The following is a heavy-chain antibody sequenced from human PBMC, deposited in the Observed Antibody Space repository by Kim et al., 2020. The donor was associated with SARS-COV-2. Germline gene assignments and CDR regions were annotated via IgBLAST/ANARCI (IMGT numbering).Heavy chain of an antibody. Sequence: GGSLRLSCAASGFTFSSYSMNWVRQAPGKGLEWVSSISSSSSYIYYADSVKGRFTISRDNAKNSLYLQMNSLRAEDTAVYYCARDNLDGYTYDYWGQGTLVTVSS. CDR3: ARDNLDGYTYDY. CDR1: GFTFSSYS. V-gene: IGHV3-21*01. D-gene: IGHD5-12*01. CDR2: ISSSSSYI. J-gene: IGHJ4*02.